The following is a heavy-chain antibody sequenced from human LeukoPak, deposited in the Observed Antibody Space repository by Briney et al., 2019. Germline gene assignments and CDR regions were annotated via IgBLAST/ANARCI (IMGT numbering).Heavy chain of an antibody. V-gene: IGHV1-2*02. Sequence: GASVKVSCKASGYTFTGYYMHWVRQAPGQGLEWMGWINPNSGGTNYAQKFQGRVTMTRDTSISTAYMELSRLRSDDTAVYYCAKDLSTMTTVTGGFDYWGQGTLVTVSS. CDR3: AKDLSTMTTVTGGFDY. D-gene: IGHD4-17*01. J-gene: IGHJ4*02. CDR1: GYTFTGYY. CDR2: INPNSGGT.